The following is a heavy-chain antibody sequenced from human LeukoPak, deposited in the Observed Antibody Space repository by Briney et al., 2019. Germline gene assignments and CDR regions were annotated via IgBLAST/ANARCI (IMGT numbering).Heavy chain of an antibody. Sequence: GXSLRLSCAASGFTFSSYGMHWVRQAPGKGLEWVAFIRYDGSNKYYADSVKGRFTISRDNSKNTLYLQMNSLRAEDTAVYYCAKALLPFATVTAQSDYWGQGTLVTVSS. CDR3: AKALLPFATVTAQSDY. D-gene: IGHD4-17*01. J-gene: IGHJ4*02. V-gene: IGHV3-30*02. CDR2: IRYDGSNK. CDR1: GFTFSSYG.